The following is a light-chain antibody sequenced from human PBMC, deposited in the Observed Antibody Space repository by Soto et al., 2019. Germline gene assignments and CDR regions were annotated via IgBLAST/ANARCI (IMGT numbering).Light chain of an antibody. J-gene: IGKJ1*01. CDR1: QGINNY. CDR3: QQYKSAPRT. V-gene: IGKV1-27*01. CDR2: AAS. Sequence: DIQMTQSPSSLSASVGDRVTITCRATQGINNYLVWYQQKPGKVPRLLIHAASTLQSGVPSRFSGSGSGTDFTLTISSLQPGDVATYYCQQYKSAPRTFGQGTKVEIK.